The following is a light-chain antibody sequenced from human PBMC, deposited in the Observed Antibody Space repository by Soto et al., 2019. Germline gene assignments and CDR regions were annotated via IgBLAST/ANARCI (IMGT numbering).Light chain of an antibody. CDR1: QSVGSNY. CDR3: QQYTTSSFT. J-gene: IGKJ3*01. CDR2: GAS. Sequence: EIVLTQSPGTLSLSPGERATLYCRASQSVGSNYLAWYQQKPGQAPRVLIYGASSRATGIPDRFSGSGSGADFTLTISRLEPEEFAVYYCQQYTTSSFTFGPGTKVDIK. V-gene: IGKV3-20*01.